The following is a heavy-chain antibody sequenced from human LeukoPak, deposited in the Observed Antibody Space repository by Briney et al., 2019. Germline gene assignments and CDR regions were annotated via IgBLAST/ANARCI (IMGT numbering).Heavy chain of an antibody. V-gene: IGHV4-34*01. CDR1: GGSFSGYY. CDR3: ARGPDLD. CDR2: INHSGST. Sequence: KSSETLSLTCAVYGGSFSGYYWSWIRQPPGKGLEWIGEINHSGSTNYNPSLKSRVTISVDTSKNQFSLKLSSVTAADTAVYYRARGPDLDWGQGTLVTVSS. J-gene: IGHJ4*02.